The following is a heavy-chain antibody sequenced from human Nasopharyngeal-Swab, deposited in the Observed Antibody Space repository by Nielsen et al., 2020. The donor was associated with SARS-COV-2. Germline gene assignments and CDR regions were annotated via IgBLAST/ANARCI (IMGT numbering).Heavy chain of an antibody. D-gene: IGHD3-22*01. CDR2: IYYSGST. V-gene: IGHV4-61*01. CDR1: GGSISSSSYY. Sequence: GSLRLSCTVSGGSISSSSYYWSWIRQPPGKGLEWIGYIYYSGSTNYNPSLKSRVTISVDTSKNQFSLKLSSVTAADTAVYYCARGRFYYDSSGEPSVVDVWGQGTTVTVSS. CDR3: ARGRFYYDSSGEPSVVDV. J-gene: IGHJ6*02.